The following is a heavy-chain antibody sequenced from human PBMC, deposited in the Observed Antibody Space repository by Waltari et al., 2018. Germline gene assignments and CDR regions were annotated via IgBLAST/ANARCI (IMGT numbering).Heavy chain of an antibody. CDR2: IDINVGST. CDR1: GFTFSNYA. CDR3: ARETRRGGYKSLDY. J-gene: IGHJ4*02. V-gene: IGHV3-64*01. D-gene: IGHD5-12*01. Sequence: EVHLVESGGGLVQPGGSLSLSCAASGFTFSNYAMHWVRQAPGGGLEYVSAIDINVGSTFYANSVRGRFTISRDNSKNTLYLHMGSLRAEDMAVYYCARETRRGGYKSLDYWGQGALVTVSS.